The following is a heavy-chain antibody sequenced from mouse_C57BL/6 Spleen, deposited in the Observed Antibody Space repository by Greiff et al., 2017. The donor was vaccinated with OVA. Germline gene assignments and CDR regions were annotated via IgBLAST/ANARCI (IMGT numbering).Heavy chain of an antibody. D-gene: IGHD1-1*01. CDR1: GFTFSDYG. J-gene: IGHJ4*01. V-gene: IGHV5-17*01. CDR3: ARSDGSSFDAMDY. Sequence: EVKLVESGGGLVKPGGSLKLSCAASGFTFSDYGMHWVRQAPEKGLEWVAYISSGSSTIYYADTVKGRFTISRDNAKNTLFLQMTSLRSEDTAMYYCARSDGSSFDAMDYWGQGTSVTVSS. CDR2: ISSGSSTI.